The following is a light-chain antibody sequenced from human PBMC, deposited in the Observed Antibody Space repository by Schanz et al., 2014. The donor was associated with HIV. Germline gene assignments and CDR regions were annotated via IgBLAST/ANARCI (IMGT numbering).Light chain of an antibody. J-gene: IGLJ2*01. CDR1: TSNIGAGYD. V-gene: IGLV1-40*01. CDR2: GNN. CDR3: SSYAGSLPLV. Sequence: QSVLTQPPSVSGAPGQRVSISCTGNTSNIGAGYDVHWYLQLPGSAPKLLIYGNNNRPSGVPDRFSGSKSGSSASLAITGLQAEDEADYYCSSYAGSLPLVFGGGTKLTVL.